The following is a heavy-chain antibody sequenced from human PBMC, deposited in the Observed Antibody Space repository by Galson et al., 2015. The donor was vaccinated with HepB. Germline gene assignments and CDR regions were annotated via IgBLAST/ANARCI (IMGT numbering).Heavy chain of an antibody. CDR3: TRDSGWESAY. J-gene: IGHJ4*02. D-gene: IGHD3-10*01. V-gene: IGHV3-23*01. Sequence: SLRLSCAASGFIVDGSGMSWVRQAPGKGLEWVSGISASGGKTYYADSVKGRFTLFRDNSQNTVYLQMNSLRVDDSALYYCTRDSGWESAYWGQGTLVTVSS. CDR1: GFIVDGSG. CDR2: ISASGGKT.